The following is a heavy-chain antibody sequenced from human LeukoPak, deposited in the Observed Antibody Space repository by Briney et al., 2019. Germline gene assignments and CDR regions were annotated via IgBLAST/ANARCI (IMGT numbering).Heavy chain of an antibody. CDR1: GYSISSGYY. V-gene: IGHV4-38-2*02. CDR2: IYHSGST. D-gene: IGHD3-10*01. CDR3: ARASGGLYYFDY. Sequence: KPSETLSLTCTVSGYSISSGYYWGWIRQPPGKGLEWIGSIYHSGSTYYNPSLKSRVTISVDTSKNQFSLKLSSVTAADTAVYYCARASGGLYYFDYWGQGTLVTVSS. J-gene: IGHJ4*02.